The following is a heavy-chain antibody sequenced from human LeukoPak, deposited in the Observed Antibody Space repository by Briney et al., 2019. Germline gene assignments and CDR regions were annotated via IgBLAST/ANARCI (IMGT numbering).Heavy chain of an antibody. D-gene: IGHD5-24*01. CDR3: ARERGRWGMATGFDY. J-gene: IGHJ4*02. V-gene: IGHV3-48*01. Sequence: PGGSLRLSCAASGFTFSSYSMNWVRQAPGKGLEWVSYISSSSSTIYYADSVKGRFTISRDNAKNSLYLQMNSLRAEDTAVYYRARERGRWGMATGFDYWGQGTLVTVSS. CDR1: GFTFSSYS. CDR2: ISSSSSTI.